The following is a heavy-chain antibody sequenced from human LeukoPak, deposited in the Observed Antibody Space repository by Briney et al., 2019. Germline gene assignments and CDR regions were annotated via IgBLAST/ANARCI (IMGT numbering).Heavy chain of an antibody. J-gene: IGHJ4*02. V-gene: IGHV3-48*03. Sequence: HPGGSLRLSCAASGFTFSSYEMNWVRQAPGRGQEWISYISSSGGTIYYADSVKGRFTISRDNARNSLYLQMNSLGAEDTAIYYCARDLLSGVGALYYFDLWGQGTLVTVSS. D-gene: IGHD1-26*01. CDR2: ISSSGGTI. CDR1: GFTFSSYE. CDR3: ARDLLSGVGALYYFDL.